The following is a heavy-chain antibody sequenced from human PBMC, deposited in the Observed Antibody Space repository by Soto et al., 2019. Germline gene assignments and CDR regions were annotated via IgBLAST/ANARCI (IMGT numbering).Heavy chain of an antibody. D-gene: IGHD3-22*01. Sequence: QVQLVETGGGVVQPGMSLRLSCAVSGFTFRNYDMHWVRQAPGTGMEWMSVISFDGANKFYADAVKGRFTISRDDSKNTMYLQMNSLRADDTAVFYCARNEYESSGRNSGFAYWAQGSLVTVSS. J-gene: IGHJ4*02. CDR1: GFTFRNYD. CDR3: ARNEYESSGRNSGFAY. V-gene: IGHV3-30-3*01. CDR2: ISFDGANK.